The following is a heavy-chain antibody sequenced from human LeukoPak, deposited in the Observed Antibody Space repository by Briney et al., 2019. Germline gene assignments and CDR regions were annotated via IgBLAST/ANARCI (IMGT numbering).Heavy chain of an antibody. D-gene: IGHD3-10*01. CDR2: IYYSGST. J-gene: IGHJ4*02. CDR3: ARGSSHLWFGEVFDY. CDR1: GGSISSSSYY. Sequence: PSQTLSLTCTVSGGSISSSSYYWGWIRQPPGKGLEWIGSIYYSGSTYYNPSLKSRVTISVDTSKNQFSLKLSSVTAADTAVYYCARGSSHLWFGEVFDYWGQGTLVTVSS. V-gene: IGHV4-39*07.